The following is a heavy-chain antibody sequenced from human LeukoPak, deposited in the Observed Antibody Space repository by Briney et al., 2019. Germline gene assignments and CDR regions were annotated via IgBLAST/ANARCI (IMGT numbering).Heavy chain of an antibody. CDR2: IYYSGST. Sequence: SDTLSLTCTVSGASISSYYRSWLRQPPRKGLEWIGYIYYSGSTNYNPSLKSRVAISVDTSKNQFSLKLSSVTAADTAVYYCARDVPFGYWGQGTLVTVSS. V-gene: IGHV4-59*13. J-gene: IGHJ4*02. D-gene: IGHD3-10*01. CDR3: ARDVPFGY. CDR1: GASISSYY.